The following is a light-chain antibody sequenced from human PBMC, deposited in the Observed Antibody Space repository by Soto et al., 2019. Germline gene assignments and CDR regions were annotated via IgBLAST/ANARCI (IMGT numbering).Light chain of an antibody. J-gene: IGLJ2*01. CDR3: QSADSRGVV. Sequence: SSELTKPPSVSVSPGQTARITCSGDALPKQYAYWYQQKPGQAPVLVIYKDSERPSGIPERFSGSSSGTTVTLTISGVQAEDEADYYCQSADSRGVVFGGGTKLTVL. CDR2: KDS. CDR1: ALPKQY. V-gene: IGLV3-25*03.